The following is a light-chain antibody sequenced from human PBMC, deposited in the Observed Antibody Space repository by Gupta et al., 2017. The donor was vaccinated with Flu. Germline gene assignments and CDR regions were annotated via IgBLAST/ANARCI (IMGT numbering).Light chain of an antibody. Sequence: SALTQPRSVSGSPGQSVTISCTGTSSDVGGYNYVSWYQQHPGKAPKLMIYDGSKRPSGVPDRFSGSKSGNTASLTISGRQAEDEADYYCGSYAGSWVFGGGTKLTVL. CDR3: GSYAGSWV. CDR1: SSDVGGYNY. J-gene: IGLJ3*02. V-gene: IGLV2-11*01. CDR2: DGS.